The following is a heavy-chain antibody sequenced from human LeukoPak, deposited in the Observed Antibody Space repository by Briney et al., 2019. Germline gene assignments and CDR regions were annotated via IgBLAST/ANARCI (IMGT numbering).Heavy chain of an antibody. Sequence: SETLSLTCTVSGGSISSGDYYWSWIRQPPGKGLEWIGYIYYSGSTNYNPSLKSRVTISVDTSKNQFSLKLSSVAAADTAVYYCAATVGATEYYYGMDVWGQGTMVTVSS. D-gene: IGHD1-26*01. J-gene: IGHJ6*02. V-gene: IGHV4-61*08. CDR2: IYYSGST. CDR1: GGSISSGDYY. CDR3: AATVGATEYYYGMDV.